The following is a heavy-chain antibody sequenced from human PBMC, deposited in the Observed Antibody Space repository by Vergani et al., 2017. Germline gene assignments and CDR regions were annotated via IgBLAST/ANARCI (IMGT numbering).Heavy chain of an antibody. Sequence: VQLQESGPGLLQPSQTLSLTCSVAGDSISSGNYYWNWIRQPAGKGLEWMGRIYSSGSISYNPSIKSRITMSLDTSKNQFSLSLSSVTAADTAVYYCARGTFLHAFDNWGQGTVVTVSS. CDR3: ARGTFLHAFDN. CDR1: GDSISSGNYY. CDR2: IYSSGSI. J-gene: IGHJ3*02. V-gene: IGHV4-61*02. D-gene: IGHD1-26*01.